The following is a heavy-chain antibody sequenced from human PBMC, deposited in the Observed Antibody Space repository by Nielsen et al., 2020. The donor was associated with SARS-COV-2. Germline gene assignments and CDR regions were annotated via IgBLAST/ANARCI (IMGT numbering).Heavy chain of an antibody. V-gene: IGHV3-21*01. J-gene: IGHJ6*02. CDR1: GFSFSSYN. D-gene: IGHD1-1*01. Sequence: GESLKISCAASGFSFSSYNLNWVRQAPGKGLEWVASISISSSYKYYGDSVKGRFTVSRDNAQNSLYLQMDGLRVDDTAVYFCARGVTTAFLYGMDVWGQGTTVTVSS. CDR2: ISISSSYK. CDR3: ARGVTTAFLYGMDV.